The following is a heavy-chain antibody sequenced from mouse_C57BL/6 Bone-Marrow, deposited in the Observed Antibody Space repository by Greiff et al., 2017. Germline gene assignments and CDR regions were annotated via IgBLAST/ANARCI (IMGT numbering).Heavy chain of an antibody. J-gene: IGHJ1*03. CDR1: GFTFSSYG. CDR2: ISSGGSYT. CDR3: ARRGFYYGSRGYFDV. D-gene: IGHD1-1*01. V-gene: IGHV5-6*01. Sequence: EVKLVESGGDLVKPGGSLKLSCAASGFTFSSYGMSLVRQTPDKRLEWVATISSGGSYTYYPDSVKGRFTISRDNAKNTLYLQMSSLKYEDTAMYYCARRGFYYGSRGYFDVWGTGTTVTVAS.